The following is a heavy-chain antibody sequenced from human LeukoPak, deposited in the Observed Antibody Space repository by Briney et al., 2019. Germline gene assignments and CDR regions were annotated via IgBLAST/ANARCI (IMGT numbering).Heavy chain of an antibody. Sequence: GASVKVSCKASGYTFTSYDINWVRQATGQGLEWMGWMNPNSGNTGYAQKFQGRVTITADESTSTAYMELSSLRSEDTAVYYCARDLYGGNVDYWGQGTLVTVSS. V-gene: IGHV1-8*01. CDR3: ARDLYGGNVDY. D-gene: IGHD4-23*01. J-gene: IGHJ4*02. CDR1: GYTFTSYD. CDR2: MNPNSGNT.